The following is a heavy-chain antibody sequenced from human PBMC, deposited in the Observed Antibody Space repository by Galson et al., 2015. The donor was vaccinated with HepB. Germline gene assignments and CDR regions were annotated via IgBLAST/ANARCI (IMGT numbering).Heavy chain of an antibody. Sequence: SLRLSCAASGFTFSSSLMTWVRQAPGKGLEWVSVITEGGGSTYYADSVKGRFIVSRDNSKNALYPQMNSLRVEDTAVYYCAKAPGDILYYMDVWGKGTTVTVSS. J-gene: IGHJ6*03. CDR3: AKAPGDILYYMDV. D-gene: IGHD3-10*01. CDR2: ITEGGGST. V-gene: IGHV3-23*01. CDR1: GFTFSSSL.